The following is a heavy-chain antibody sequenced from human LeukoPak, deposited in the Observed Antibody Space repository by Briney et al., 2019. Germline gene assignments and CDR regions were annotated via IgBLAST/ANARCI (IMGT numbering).Heavy chain of an antibody. D-gene: IGHD3-22*01. V-gene: IGHV4-61*02. CDR1: GGAISGGSYY. J-gene: IGHJ5*02. CDR2: IYTSGST. Sequence: SETLSLTCTVSGGAISGGSYYWSWIRQPAGKGLEWIGRIYTSGSTNYNPSLKSRVTISVDTSKNHFSLKLTSVTAADTAVYYCAREVPDNCQSKYRMIERFEPWGQRTLVAV. CDR3: AREVPDNCQSKYRMIERFEP.